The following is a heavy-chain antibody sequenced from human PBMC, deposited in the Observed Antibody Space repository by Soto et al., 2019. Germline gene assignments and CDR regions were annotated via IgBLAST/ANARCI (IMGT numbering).Heavy chain of an antibody. J-gene: IGHJ6*02. Sequence: EVQLVESGGDLVQPGRSLRLSCVASGFTIHDNAMHWVRQAPGKGLEWVSGIMWNSDRIGYADSVKGRFTISRDNAKNSLYLQMNSLPTEDTALYYCGKDINPGGMDVWGQVATFTVS. V-gene: IGHV3-9*01. CDR2: IMWNSDRI. CDR3: GKDINPGGMDV. D-gene: IGHD1-1*01. CDR1: GFTIHDNA.